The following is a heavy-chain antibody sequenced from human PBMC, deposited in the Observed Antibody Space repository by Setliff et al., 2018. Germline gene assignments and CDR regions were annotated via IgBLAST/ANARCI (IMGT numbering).Heavy chain of an antibody. D-gene: IGHD3-22*01. J-gene: IGHJ5*02. V-gene: IGHV1-2*06. Sequence: ASVKVSCKACGYTFTGYYMHWVRQAAGQGLEWMGRINPNSGGTNYAQKFQGRVTMTRDTSISTAYMELSRLRSDDTAGYYCARSYYYDSSAANWFDPWGQGTLVTVSS. CDR1: GYTFTGYY. CDR3: ARSYYYDSSAANWFDP. CDR2: INPNSGGT.